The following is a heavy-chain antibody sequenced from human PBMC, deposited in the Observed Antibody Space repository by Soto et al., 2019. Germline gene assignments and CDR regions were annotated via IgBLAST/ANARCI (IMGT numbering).Heavy chain of an antibody. CDR1: GGTFSSYA. CDR3: ASVVVTAKYNWFDP. CDR2: IIPIFGTA. Sequence: SVKVSCKASGGTFSSYAISWVRQAPGQGLEWMGGIIPIFGTANYAQKFQGRVTITADESTSTAYMELSSLRSEDTAVYYCASVVVTAKYNWFDPWGQGTLVTVSS. V-gene: IGHV1-69*13. J-gene: IGHJ5*02. D-gene: IGHD2-21*02.